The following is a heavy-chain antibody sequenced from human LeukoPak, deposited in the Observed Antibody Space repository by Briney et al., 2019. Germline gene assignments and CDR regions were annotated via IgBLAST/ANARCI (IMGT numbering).Heavy chain of an antibody. Sequence: WASVKVSCKASGYTFTSYGISWVRQAPGQELEWMGWISAYNGNTNYAQKLQGRVTMTTDTSTSTAYMELRSLRSDDTAVYYCARGDYYDSSGYLDYWGQGTLVTVSS. D-gene: IGHD3-22*01. CDR2: ISAYNGNT. V-gene: IGHV1-18*01. J-gene: IGHJ4*02. CDR3: ARGDYYDSSGYLDY. CDR1: GYTFTSYG.